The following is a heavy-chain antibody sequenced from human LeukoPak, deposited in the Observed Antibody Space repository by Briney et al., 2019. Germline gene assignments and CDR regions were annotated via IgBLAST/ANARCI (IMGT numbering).Heavy chain of an antibody. D-gene: IGHD3-22*01. V-gene: IGHV4-59*08. CDR2: IYSTGNT. CDR1: SGSISIYS. J-gene: IGHJ5*02. Sequence: PSETLSLTCTVSSGSISIYSWSWIRQPPGEGLEWIGYIYSTGNTNYNPSLKSRVTISVDTSKNQFSLKLSSVTAADTAVYYCARHVVRTDYYDSSGYYRSNWFDPWGQGTLVTVSS. CDR3: ARHVVRTDYYDSSGYYRSNWFDP.